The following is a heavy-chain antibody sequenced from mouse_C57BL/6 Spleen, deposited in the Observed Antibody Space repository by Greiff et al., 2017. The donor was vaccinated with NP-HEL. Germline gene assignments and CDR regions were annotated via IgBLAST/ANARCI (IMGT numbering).Heavy chain of an antibody. CDR1: GYTFTDYY. J-gene: IGHJ1*03. D-gene: IGHD1-1*01. CDR3: ARSHYYGSSYGYFDV. V-gene: IGHV1-26*01. CDR2: INPNNGGT. Sequence: VQLHQSGPELVKPGASVKISCKASGYTFTDYYMNWVKQSHGKSLEWIGDINPNNGGTSYNQKFKGKATLTVDKSSSTAYMELRSLTSEDSAVYYCARSHYYGSSYGYFDVWGTGTTVTVSS.